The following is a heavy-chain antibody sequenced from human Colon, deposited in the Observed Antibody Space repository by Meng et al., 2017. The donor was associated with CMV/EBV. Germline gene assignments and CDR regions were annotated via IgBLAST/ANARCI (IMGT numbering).Heavy chain of an antibody. CDR1: GFTFSSYG. CDR2: IRDDGSNK. V-gene: IGHV3-30*02. CDR3: AKGSRSYSAFDI. J-gene: IGHJ3*02. Sequence: GESLKISCAASGFTFSSYGMHWVRQAPGKGLEWVAFIRDDGSNKYYADSVKGRFTISRDNSKNTLYLQMNSLRAEDTAVYYCAKGSRSYSAFDIWGQGTMVTVSS. D-gene: IGHD1-26*01.